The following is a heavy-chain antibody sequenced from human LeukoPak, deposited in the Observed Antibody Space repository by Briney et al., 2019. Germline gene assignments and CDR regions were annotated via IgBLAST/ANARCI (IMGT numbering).Heavy chain of an antibody. V-gene: IGHV3-30-3*01. J-gene: IGHJ4*02. CDR2: ISYDGSNK. CDR1: GFTFSSYA. D-gene: IGHD2-15*01. Sequence: GGSLRLSSAASGFTFSSYAMHWVRQAPGKGLEWVAVISYDGSNKYYADSVKGRFTISRDNSKNTLYLQMNSLRAEDTAVYYCARDPTLLITVDPFFDYWGQGTLVTVSS. CDR3: ARDPTLLITVDPFFDY.